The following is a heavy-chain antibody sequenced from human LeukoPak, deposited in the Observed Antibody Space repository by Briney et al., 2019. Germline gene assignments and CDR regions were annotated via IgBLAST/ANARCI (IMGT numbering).Heavy chain of an antibody. V-gene: IGHV3-21*04. CDR3: AKAYGTNGYYQLPIDF. CDR1: GFTFSSYS. D-gene: IGHD3-22*01. CDR2: ISSSSSYI. Sequence: GGSLRLSCAASGFTFSSYSMNWVRQAPGKGLEWVSSISSSSSYIYYADSVKGRFTISRDNSKNTLYLQMNSLRAEDTAIYYCAKAYGTNGYYQLPIDFWGQGTLVTVSS. J-gene: IGHJ4*02.